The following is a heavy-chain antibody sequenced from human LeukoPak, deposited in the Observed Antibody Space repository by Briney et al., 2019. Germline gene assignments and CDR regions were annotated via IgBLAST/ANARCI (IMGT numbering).Heavy chain of an antibody. Sequence: GGSLRLSCAASGFTFSSYAMHWVRQAPGKGREWVAVISYDGSNKYYADSVKGRFTISRDNSKNTLYLQMNSLRAEDTAVYYCARDNAPSGFLEWFLDYWGQGTLVTVSS. J-gene: IGHJ4*02. CDR3: ARDNAPSGFLEWFLDY. D-gene: IGHD3-3*01. CDR1: GFTFSSYA. CDR2: ISYDGSNK. V-gene: IGHV3-30-3*01.